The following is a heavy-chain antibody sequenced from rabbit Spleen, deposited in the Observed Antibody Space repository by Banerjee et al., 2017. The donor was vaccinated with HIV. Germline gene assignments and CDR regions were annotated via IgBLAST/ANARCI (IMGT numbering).Heavy chain of an antibody. V-gene: IGHV1S45*01. Sequence: QQQLEESGGGLVKPGGTLTLTCTASGFSFSSRYYMCWVRQAPGKGLEWIACIYAGSSGNTYYASWAKGRFTISKTSSTTVTLQMTSLTAADTATYFCAREASSGWGVVSFYFNLWGPGTLVTVS. CDR1: GFSFSSRYY. CDR2: IYAGSSGNT. CDR3: AREASSGWGVVSFYFNL. J-gene: IGHJ4*01. D-gene: IGHD4-1*01.